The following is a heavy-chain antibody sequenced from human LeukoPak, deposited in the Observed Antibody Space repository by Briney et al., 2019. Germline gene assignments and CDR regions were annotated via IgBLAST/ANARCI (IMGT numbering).Heavy chain of an antibody. CDR3: ARSHFRPSGYYYMDV. CDR2: IYHSGST. CDR1: GYSISSGYY. V-gene: IGHV4-38-2*01. Sequence: SETLSLTCAVSGYSISSGYYWGWIRQPPGKGLEWIGSIYHSGSTYYNPSLKSRVTISVDTSKNQFSLKLSSVSAADTAVYYCARSHFRPSGYYYMDVWGKGTTVTVSS. J-gene: IGHJ6*03. D-gene: IGHD3-3*02.